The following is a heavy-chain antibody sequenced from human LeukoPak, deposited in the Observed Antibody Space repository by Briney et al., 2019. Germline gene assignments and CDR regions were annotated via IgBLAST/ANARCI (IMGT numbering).Heavy chain of an antibody. CDR1: GFTFSSYA. CDR2: ISGSGGST. CDR3: ARDRPEWELLRYWFDP. J-gene: IGHJ5*02. V-gene: IGHV3-23*01. Sequence: GGPLRLSCAASGFTFSSYAMSWVRQAPGKGLEWVSAISGSGGSTYYADSVKGRFTISRDNAKNSLYLQMNSLRAEDTAVYYCARDRPEWELLRYWFDPWGQGTLVTVSS. D-gene: IGHD1-26*01.